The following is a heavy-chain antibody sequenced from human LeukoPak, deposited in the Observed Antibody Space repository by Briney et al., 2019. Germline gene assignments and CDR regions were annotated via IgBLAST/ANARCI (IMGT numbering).Heavy chain of an antibody. D-gene: IGHD6-19*01. CDR3: ARARGSSGWLDY. Sequence: PGGSLRLSCAASGFTFSSYAMSWVRQAPGKGLEWVANIKQDGSEKYYVDSVKGRFTISRDNAKNSLYLQMNSLRAEDTAVYYCARARGSSGWLDYWGQGTLVTVSS. CDR2: IKQDGSEK. V-gene: IGHV3-7*03. J-gene: IGHJ4*02. CDR1: GFTFSSYA.